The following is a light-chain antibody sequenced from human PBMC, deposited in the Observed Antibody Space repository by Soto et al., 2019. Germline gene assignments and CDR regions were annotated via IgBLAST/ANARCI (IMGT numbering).Light chain of an antibody. J-gene: IGKJ2*01. CDR1: QNVRGNY. V-gene: IGKV3-20*01. Sequence: EIVLTQSPGTLSLSPGERATLSCRASQNVRGNYLTWFQQKPGQAPRLLIYDASGRATGIPARFSGRGSATYFTLTISRLAPEDFAVYYCQQFGSSPYTFGQGTKVEIK. CDR3: QQFGSSPYT. CDR2: DAS.